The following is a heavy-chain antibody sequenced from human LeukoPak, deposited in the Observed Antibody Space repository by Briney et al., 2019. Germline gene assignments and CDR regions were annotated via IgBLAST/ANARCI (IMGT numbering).Heavy chain of an antibody. J-gene: IGHJ4*02. CDR1: GYTFTGYA. CDR3: VRGYSGCFHY. Sequence: ASVKASCKASGYTFTGYALHWVRQAPGQGLEWMGWINTGSGNTKYSQRFQDRVTITMDASASTIYMEMNDLGSEDTAVYYCVRGYSGCFHYWGQGALVTVSS. D-gene: IGHD1-26*01. CDR2: INTGSGNT. V-gene: IGHV1-3*04.